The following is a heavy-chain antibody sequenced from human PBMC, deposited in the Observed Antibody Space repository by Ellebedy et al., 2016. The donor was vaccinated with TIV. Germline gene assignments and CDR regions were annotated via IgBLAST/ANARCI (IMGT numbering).Heavy chain of an antibody. V-gene: IGHV4-4*07. CDR1: GGSISSYY. CDR3: VSGYSSGWLDY. J-gene: IGHJ4*02. Sequence: MPGGSLRLSCTVSGGSISSYYWSWIRQPAGKGLEWIGRIYTSGSTNYNPSLKSRVTMSVDTSKNQFSLKLSSVTAADTAVYYCVSGYSSGWLDYWGQGTLVTVSS. CDR2: IYTSGST. D-gene: IGHD6-19*01.